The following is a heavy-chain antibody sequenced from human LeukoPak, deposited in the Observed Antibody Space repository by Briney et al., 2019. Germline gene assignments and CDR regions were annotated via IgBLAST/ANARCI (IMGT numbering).Heavy chain of an antibody. V-gene: IGHV3-23*01. J-gene: IGHJ4*02. CDR1: GFTFSTYA. Sequence: GGSLRLSCAASGFTFSTYAMTWVRQAPGKGLEWVSAIGGSGRSTYYADPVKGRFTISRDNSKNALYLQMNSLRAEDTAVYYCAKNSAWTTVTTGLSYWGQGTLVTVFS. D-gene: IGHD4-17*01. CDR3: AKNSAWTTVTTGLSY. CDR2: IGGSGRST.